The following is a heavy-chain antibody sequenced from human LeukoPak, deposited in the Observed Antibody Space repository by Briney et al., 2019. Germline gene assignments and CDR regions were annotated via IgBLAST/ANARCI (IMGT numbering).Heavy chain of an antibody. V-gene: IGHV3-66*01. CDR2: IYSGGST. CDR3: ARGYSSSWYFDY. Sequence: GGSLRLSCVGSGFIFSDYYMGWIRQAPGKGLEWVSVIYSGGSTYYADSVKGRFTISRDNSKNTLYLQMNSLRAEDMAVYYCARGYSSSWYFDYWGQGTLVTVSS. J-gene: IGHJ4*02. D-gene: IGHD6-13*01. CDR1: GFIFSDYY.